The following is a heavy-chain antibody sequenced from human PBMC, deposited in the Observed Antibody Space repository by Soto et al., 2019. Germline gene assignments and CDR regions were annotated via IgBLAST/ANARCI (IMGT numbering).Heavy chain of an antibody. CDR2: ISAYIGNT. CDR1: GYTFTSYG. Sequence: ASVKVSCKASGYTFTSYGISWVRQAPGQGLEWMGWISAYIGNTNYAQKLQGRVTMTTDTSTSTAYVELRSLRSDDTAVYYCARGNRDGYDYDYWGQGTLVTVSS. D-gene: IGHD5-12*01. CDR3: ARGNRDGYDYDY. V-gene: IGHV1-18*04. J-gene: IGHJ4*02.